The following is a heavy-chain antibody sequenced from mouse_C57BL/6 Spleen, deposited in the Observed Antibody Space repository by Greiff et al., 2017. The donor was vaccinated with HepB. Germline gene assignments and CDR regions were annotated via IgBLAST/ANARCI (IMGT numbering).Heavy chain of an antibody. CDR2: IDPSDSYT. CDR1: GYTFTSYW. CDR3: ARRDWDSPFDY. Sequence: QVQLQQPGTELVMPGASVKLSCKASGYTFTSYWMHWVKQRPGQGLEWIGEIDPSDSYTNYNQKFKGKSTLTVDKSSSTAYMQLSSLTSEDSAVYYCARRDWDSPFDYWGQGTTLTVSS. J-gene: IGHJ2*01. V-gene: IGHV1-69*01. D-gene: IGHD2-12*01.